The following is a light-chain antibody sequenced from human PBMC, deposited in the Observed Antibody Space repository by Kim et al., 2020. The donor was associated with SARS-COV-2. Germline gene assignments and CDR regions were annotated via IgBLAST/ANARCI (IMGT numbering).Light chain of an antibody. CDR3: QTWGTGIVV. CDR2: LNSDGSH. V-gene: IGLV4-69*01. J-gene: IGLJ2*01. CDR1: SGHSSYA. Sequence: QHVLTQSPSASASPGASVKLTCTLSSGHSSYAIAWHQQQPEKGPQFLMKLNSDGSHSKGDGIPDRFSGSSSGAERYLTISSLQSEDEAEYYCQTWGTGIVVFGGGTKLTVL.